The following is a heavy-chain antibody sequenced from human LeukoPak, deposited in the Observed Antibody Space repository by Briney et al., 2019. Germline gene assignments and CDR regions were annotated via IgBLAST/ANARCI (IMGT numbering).Heavy chain of an antibody. D-gene: IGHD2-2*01. CDR1: GYSFVDYW. CDR3: ARLIPALMCLIRPDN. CDR2: IYPSDSET. Sequence: GESLKISCQASGYSFVDYWIGWVRQMPGKGLEWMGIIYPSDSETKYSPSFQGQVTISADKSISTAYLQWSSLNVSDTAMYFCARLIPALMCLIRPDNWGQGTLVTVSS. J-gene: IGHJ4*02. V-gene: IGHV5-51*01.